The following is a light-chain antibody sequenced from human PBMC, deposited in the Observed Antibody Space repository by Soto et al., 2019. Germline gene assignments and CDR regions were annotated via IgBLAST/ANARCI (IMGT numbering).Light chain of an antibody. CDR2: GAS. J-gene: IGKJ4*01. Sequence: DIVLTQSPGTLSLSPGERATLSCRASQSVSSNSLAWYQQKPGQAPRLLIYGASTRATGIPDRFSGSGSGTDFTLTINRLEPEDFAVYYCQQYGSSPLTFGGGTKVEIK. CDR1: QSVSSNS. V-gene: IGKV3-20*01. CDR3: QQYGSSPLT.